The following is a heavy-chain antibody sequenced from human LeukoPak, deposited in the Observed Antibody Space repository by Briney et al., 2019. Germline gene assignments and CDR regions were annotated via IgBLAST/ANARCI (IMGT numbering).Heavy chain of an antibody. J-gene: IGHJ6*02. CDR1: GYTFTSYA. Sequence: ASVKVSCKASGYTFTSYAITWVRQAPGQGLEWMGWISVYNGDTRYAQNNQGRVTMTADTSTTTAYMELRSLRSDDTGIYYCARYYDSSGDGSKEYYGMDVWGQGTTVTVSS. V-gene: IGHV1-18*01. CDR3: ARYYDSSGDGSKEYYGMDV. CDR2: ISVYNGDT. D-gene: IGHD3-22*01.